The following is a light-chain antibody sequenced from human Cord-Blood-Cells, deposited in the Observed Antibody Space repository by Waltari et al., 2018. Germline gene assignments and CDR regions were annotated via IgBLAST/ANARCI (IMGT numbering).Light chain of an antibody. CDR2: AAS. CDR3: QQSYSTLYT. V-gene: IGKV1-39*01. Sequence: DIQLTQPPSSLPASVGDRVTITCRASQSISSYLNWYQQKPGKAPKLLIYAASSLQSGVPSRFSGSGSGTDFTLTISSLQPEDFGTYYCQQSYSTLYTFGQGTKLEIE. J-gene: IGKJ2*01. CDR1: QSISSY.